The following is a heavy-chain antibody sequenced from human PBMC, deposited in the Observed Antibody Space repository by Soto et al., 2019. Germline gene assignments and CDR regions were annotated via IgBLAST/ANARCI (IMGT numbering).Heavy chain of an antibody. CDR3: AMRRSSSVF. CDR1: GFTFSNYA. CDR2: ISGSGGGT. V-gene: IGHV3-23*01. Sequence: EVQLLESGGGLVQPGGSLRLSCAPSGFTFSNYAMSGVRQAPGKGLEWVAAISGSGGGTYYADSEKGRLPISRDKSKNQLYLQMQSLGVEDTDVYSCAMRRSSSVFWGQGTLVAVSS. J-gene: IGHJ4*02. D-gene: IGHD3-16*01.